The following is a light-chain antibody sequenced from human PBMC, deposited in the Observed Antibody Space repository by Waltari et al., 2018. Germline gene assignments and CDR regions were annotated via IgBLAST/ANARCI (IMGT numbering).Light chain of an antibody. J-gene: IGKJ2*01. CDR1: QSILYTSNNKNY. CDR3: QQYFDNPRT. CDR2: WAS. V-gene: IGKV4-1*01. Sequence: EIVMTQSPESLAVSLGEEATIPCKSSQSILYTSNNKNYLAWYQQKPGQPPRLLIYWASSRDSGVPDRFSGSGSGTDFTLTISSLQAEDVAVYYCQQYFDNPRTFGQGTRLEIK.